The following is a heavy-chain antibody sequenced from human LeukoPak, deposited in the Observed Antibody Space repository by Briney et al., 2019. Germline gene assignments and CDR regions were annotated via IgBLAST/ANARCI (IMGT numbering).Heavy chain of an antibody. J-gene: IGHJ3*02. D-gene: IGHD2-2*01. CDR1: GGTFSSYA. V-gene: IGHV1-69*05. Sequence: SVNVSCKASGGTFSSYAISWVRQAPGQGLEWMGGIIPIFGTANYAQKFQGRVTITTDESTSTAYMELSSLRSEDTAVYYCARGCTSCHDAFDIWGQGTMVTVSS. CDR2: IIPIFGTA. CDR3: ARGCTSCHDAFDI.